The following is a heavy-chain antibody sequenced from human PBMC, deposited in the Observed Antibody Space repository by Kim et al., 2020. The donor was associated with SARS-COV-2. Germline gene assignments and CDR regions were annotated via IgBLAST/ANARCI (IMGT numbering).Heavy chain of an antibody. CDR2: INPNSGGT. CDR3: AKIAGFIVVEYYFDY. D-gene: IGHD2-15*01. J-gene: IGHJ4*02. Sequence: ASVKVSCKASGYTFTGYYMHWVRQAPGQGLEWMGWINPNSGGTNYAQKFQGRVTMTRDTSISTAYMELSRLRSDDTAVYYCAKIAGFIVVEYYFDYWGQGTLVTVSS. CDR1: GYTFTGYY. V-gene: IGHV1-2*02.